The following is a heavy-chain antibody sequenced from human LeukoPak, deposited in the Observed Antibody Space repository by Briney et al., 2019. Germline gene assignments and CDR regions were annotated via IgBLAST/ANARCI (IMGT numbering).Heavy chain of an antibody. J-gene: IGHJ6*03. CDR2: IYYSGST. V-gene: IGHV4-39*02. CDR1: GGSISSSSYY. D-gene: IGHD3-3*01. Sequence: SETLSLTCTVSGGSISSSSYYWGWIRQPPGKGLEWIGSIYYSGSTYYNPSLKSRVTISVDTSKNQFSLKLSSVTAADTAVYYCARDGTPGWYYDFWSGYFGFSGYYYMDVWGKGTTVTVSS. CDR3: ARDGTPGWYYDFWSGYFGFSGYYYMDV.